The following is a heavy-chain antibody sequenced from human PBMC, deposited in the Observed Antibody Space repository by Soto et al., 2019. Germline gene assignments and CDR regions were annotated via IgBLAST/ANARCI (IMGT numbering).Heavy chain of an antibody. D-gene: IGHD3-16*01. CDR3: AKDLKYGGSIDY. J-gene: IGHJ4*02. V-gene: IGHV3-23*01. CDR1: GFTFSHYA. CDR2: ISGSGGST. Sequence: EVQLLESGGGLVQPGGSLRLSCAASGFTFSHYAMSWVRQAPGKGLEWVSGISGSGGSTFYADSVKGRFTISRDNSKNTLYLQMNSLKSEDTAVYYFAKDLKYGGSIDYWGQGTLVTVSS.